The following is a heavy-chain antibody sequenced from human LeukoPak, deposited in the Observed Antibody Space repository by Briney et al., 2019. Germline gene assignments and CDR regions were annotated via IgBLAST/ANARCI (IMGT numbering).Heavy chain of an antibody. V-gene: IGHV4-39*02. Sequence: SETLSLTCTVSGGSISSSSYYWGWIRQPPGKGLEWIGSIYYSGSTYYNPSLKSRVTISVDTSKNQFSLKLSSVTAADTAVYYCARDYSNYTYSYYYYYRDVWGKGTTVTVSS. CDR3: ARDYSNYTYSYYYYYRDV. CDR2: IYYSGST. J-gene: IGHJ6*03. D-gene: IGHD4-11*01. CDR1: GGSISSSSYY.